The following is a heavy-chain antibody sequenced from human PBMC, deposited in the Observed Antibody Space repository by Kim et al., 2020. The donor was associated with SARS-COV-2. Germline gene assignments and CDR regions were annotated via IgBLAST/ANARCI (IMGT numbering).Heavy chain of an antibody. J-gene: IGHJ4*02. CDR1: GYTFTNYF. CDR3: ARDQGDIVVVPAAGVDY. CDR2: INPSGGST. V-gene: IGHV1-46*01. Sequence: ASVKVSCKASGYTFTNYFMHWVRQAPGQGLEWRGIINPSGGSTSYAQKFQGRVTMTRDTSTSTVYMGLSSLRSEDTAVYYWARDQGDIVVVPAAGVDYWGQGTLVTVSS. D-gene: IGHD2-2*01.